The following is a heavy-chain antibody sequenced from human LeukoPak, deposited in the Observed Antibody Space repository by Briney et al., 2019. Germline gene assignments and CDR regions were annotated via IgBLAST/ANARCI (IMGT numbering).Heavy chain of an antibody. Sequence: GESLKISCQGFGFSFTSYWIGWVRQMPGKGMEWMGVIYPGDSRIRYNPSFQGQVTISVDKSISTAYLQWVSLRASDSAMYYCACRDLTSTWSFPWGQGTLVTVSS. CDR1: GFSFTSYW. CDR2: IYPGDSRI. J-gene: IGHJ5*02. V-gene: IGHV5-51*01. D-gene: IGHD6-13*01. CDR3: ACRDLTSTWSFP.